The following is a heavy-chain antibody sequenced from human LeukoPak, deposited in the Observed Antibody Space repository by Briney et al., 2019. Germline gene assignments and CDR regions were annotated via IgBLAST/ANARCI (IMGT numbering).Heavy chain of an antibody. Sequence: SETLSLTCTVSGGSISSSSYYWGWIRQPPGKGLEWIGSIYYSGSTYYNPSLKSRVTISVDTSKNQFSLKLSSVTAADTAVYYCARRGQPDPFGVLLYYFDYWGQGTLVTVSS. V-gene: IGHV4-39*01. D-gene: IGHD3-3*01. CDR2: IYYSGST. CDR1: GGSISSSSYY. CDR3: ARRGQPDPFGVLLYYFDY. J-gene: IGHJ4*02.